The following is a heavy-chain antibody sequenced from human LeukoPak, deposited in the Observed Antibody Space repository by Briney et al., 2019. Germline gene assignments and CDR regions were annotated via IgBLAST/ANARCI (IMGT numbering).Heavy chain of an antibody. CDR3: ARFSPRAMGNYLDF. CDR2: MYYSGST. D-gene: IGHD7-27*01. CDR1: SGSIPSYW. V-gene: IGHV4-59*12. Sequence: SETLSLTCTVSSGSIPSYWWSWIRQPPGKGLEWVGYMYYSGSTNYNPSLKSRVILSLDKSANQFSLNLSSVTAADTAVYYCARFSPRAMGNYLDFWGQGTLVTVSS. J-gene: IGHJ4*02.